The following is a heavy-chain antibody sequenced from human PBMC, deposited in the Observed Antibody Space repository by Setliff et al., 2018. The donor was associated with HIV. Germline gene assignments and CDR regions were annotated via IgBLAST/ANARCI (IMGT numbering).Heavy chain of an antibody. CDR3: AREGLAVAGLNWFDP. V-gene: IGHV4-34*12. CDR1: GGSFSGYY. D-gene: IGHD6-19*01. CDR2: IIHSGST. J-gene: IGHJ5*02. Sequence: SETLSLTCTVSGGSFSGYYWSWIRQPPGKGLEWIGEIIHSGSTNYNPSLKSRVTISVDTSKNQFSLKLSSVTAADTAVYYCAREGLAVAGLNWFDPWGQGTLVTVS.